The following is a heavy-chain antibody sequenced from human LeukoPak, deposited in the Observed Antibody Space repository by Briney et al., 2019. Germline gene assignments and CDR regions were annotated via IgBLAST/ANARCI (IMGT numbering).Heavy chain of an antibody. D-gene: IGHD6-19*01. J-gene: IGHJ5*02. Sequence: GASVKVSCKASGYTFTSYAMHWVRQAPGQRLEWMGWINAGNGNTKYSQKFQGRVTITRDTSASTAYMELSSLRSEDTAVYYCARDSLGSSGWYAAYNWFDPWGQGTLVTVSS. V-gene: IGHV1-3*01. CDR2: INAGNGNT. CDR1: GYTFTSYA. CDR3: ARDSLGSSGWYAAYNWFDP.